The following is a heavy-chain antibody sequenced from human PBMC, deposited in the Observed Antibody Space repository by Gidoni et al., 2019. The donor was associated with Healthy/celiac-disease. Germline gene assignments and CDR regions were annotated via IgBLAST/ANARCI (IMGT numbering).Heavy chain of an antibody. CDR3: TRGHQLLYGY. CDR2: IRSKAYGVTT. J-gene: IGHJ4*02. Sequence: EVQLVEYGGGLVKQGRSLSLSCTASGFTFGDYAMSGFRQAPGKGLEWVGFIRSKAYGVTTEYAASVKGRFTISRDDSKSIAYLQMNSLTTEDTAVYYCTRGHQLLYGYWGQGTLVTVSS. D-gene: IGHD2-2*02. V-gene: IGHV3-49*05. CDR1: GFTFGDYA.